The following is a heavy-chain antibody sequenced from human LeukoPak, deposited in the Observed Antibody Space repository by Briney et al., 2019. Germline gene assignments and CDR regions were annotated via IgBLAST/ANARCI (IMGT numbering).Heavy chain of an antibody. J-gene: IGHJ5*02. CDR3: ASYAGIVVVPAATSGFDP. CDR2: IIPIFGTA. Sequence: ASVKVSCKASGGTFSSHAISWARQAPGQGLEWMGGIIPIFGTANYAQKFQGRVTITADESTSTAYMELSSLRSEDTAVYYCASYAGIVVVPAATSGFDPWGQGTLVTVSS. CDR1: GGTFSSHA. D-gene: IGHD2-2*01. V-gene: IGHV1-69*01.